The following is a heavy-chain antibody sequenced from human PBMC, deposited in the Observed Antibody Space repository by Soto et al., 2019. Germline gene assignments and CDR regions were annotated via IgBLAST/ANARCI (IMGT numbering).Heavy chain of an antibody. CDR2: ISSSSSYI. CDR1: GVTFSSDS. V-gene: IGHV3-21*01. Sequence: EALRVSYAASGVTFSSDSMNWVRQAPGKGLEWVSSISSSSSYIYYADSVKGRFTISRDNAKNSLYLQMNSLRAEDTAVYYCARDFSKIWFVASSGFDPWGQGT. J-gene: IGHJ5*02. D-gene: IGHD3-10*01. CDR3: ARDFSKIWFVASSGFDP.